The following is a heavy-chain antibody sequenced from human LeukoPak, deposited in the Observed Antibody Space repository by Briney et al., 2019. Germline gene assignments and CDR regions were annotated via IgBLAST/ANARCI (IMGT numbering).Heavy chain of an antibody. J-gene: IGHJ6*03. D-gene: IGHD1-26*01. CDR2: IYYSGST. CDR3: ARVLRELLWGASYYYYVDV. CDR1: GGSISRYY. Sequence: PSETLSLTCTVSGGSISRYYWSWVRQPPGKGLEWVGYIYYSGSTNYNPSLKSRVTISVDTSKNPFSLKLSSVTAADTAVYYCARVLRELLWGASYYYYVDVWGKGTTVTVSS. V-gene: IGHV4-59*01.